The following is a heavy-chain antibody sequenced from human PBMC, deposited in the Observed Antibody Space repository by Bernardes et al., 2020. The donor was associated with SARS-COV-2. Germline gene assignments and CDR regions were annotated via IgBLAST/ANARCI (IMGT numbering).Heavy chain of an antibody. CDR3: ARVSLGSTSCLDV. CDR1: GGSFSGYY. J-gene: IGHJ6*04. Sequence: SEPLSLTCAVYGGSFSGYYWSWIRQPPGKGLEWIGEINHSGSTNYNPSLKSRVTISVDTSKNQFSLKLSSVTAADTAVYYCARVSLGSTSCLDVWGKGTTVTVSS. D-gene: IGHD2-2*01. V-gene: IGHV4-34*01. CDR2: INHSGST.